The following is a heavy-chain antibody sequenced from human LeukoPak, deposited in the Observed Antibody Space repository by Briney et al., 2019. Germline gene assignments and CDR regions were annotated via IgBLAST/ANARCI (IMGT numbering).Heavy chain of an antibody. J-gene: IGHJ6*03. CDR2: IIPIFGTA. D-gene: IGHD3-10*01. CDR1: GGTFSSYA. CDR3: ASTSLYGSGSYGPYYYYYMDV. Sequence: GASVKVSCKASGGTFSSYAISWVGQAPGQGLEWVGGIIPIFGTANYAQKFQGRVTITADESTSTAYMELSSLRSEDTAVYYCASTSLYGSGSYGPYYYYYMDVWGKGTTVTVSS. V-gene: IGHV1-69*13.